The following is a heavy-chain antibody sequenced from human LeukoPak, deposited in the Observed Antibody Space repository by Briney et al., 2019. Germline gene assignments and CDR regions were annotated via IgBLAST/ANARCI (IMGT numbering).Heavy chain of an antibody. D-gene: IGHD2-21*01. V-gene: IGHV5-51*01. CDR1: GYSFTSYW. CDR3: ASLRSYSDAFDI. J-gene: IGHJ3*02. CDR2: IYPGDSEA. Sequence: GESLQISCQGSGYSFTSYWIGWVRQMPGKGLEWMGIIYPGDSEAGYSPSFQGHVTISADKSISTAYLQWSSLKASDTAMYYCASLRSYSDAFDIWGQGTMVTVSS.